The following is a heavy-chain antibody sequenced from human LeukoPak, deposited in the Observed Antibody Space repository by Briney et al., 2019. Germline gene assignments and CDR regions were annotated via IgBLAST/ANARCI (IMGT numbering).Heavy chain of an antibody. Sequence: GGSLRLSCAASGFTCSSYAMSWVRQAPGKGLEWVSTLSGSGGNTYYADSVKGRVTISRDNSKNTLYLQINSRRAEDTAVYHCAKGSYYYTSADYFDYWGQGTLVTVSS. V-gene: IGHV3-23*01. D-gene: IGHD3-10*01. J-gene: IGHJ4*02. CDR3: AKGSYYYTSADYFDY. CDR2: LSGSGGNT. CDR1: GFTCSSYA.